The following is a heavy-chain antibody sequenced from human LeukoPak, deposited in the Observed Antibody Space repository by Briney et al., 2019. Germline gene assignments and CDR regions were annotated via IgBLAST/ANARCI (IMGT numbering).Heavy chain of an antibody. CDR2: IRYDGSNK. CDR1: GFTFSSYG. V-gene: IGHV3-30*02. Sequence: PGRSLRLSCAASGFTFSSYGMHWDRQAPGKGLEWVAFIRYDGSNKYYADSVKGRFTISRDNSKNTLYLQMNSLRAEDTAVYYCAKDGIVGPAASVPVDYWGQGPLVTVSS. D-gene: IGHD2-2*01. J-gene: IGHJ4*02. CDR3: AKDGIVGPAASVPVDY.